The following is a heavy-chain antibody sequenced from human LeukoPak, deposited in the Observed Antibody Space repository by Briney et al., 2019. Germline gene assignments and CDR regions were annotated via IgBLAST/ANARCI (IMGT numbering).Heavy chain of an antibody. CDR1: GFIFNNYE. CDR3: ARGLNRAFDY. D-gene: IGHD2/OR15-2a*01. Sequence: PGGSLRLSCAASGFIFNNYEMYWVRQAPEKGLEWISYISGSGRTVYYADSVKGRFTISRDNTKNSLFLQMNSLRAEDTAIYYCARGLNRAFDYWGQGTLVTVSS. V-gene: IGHV3-48*03. CDR2: ISGSGRTV. J-gene: IGHJ4*02.